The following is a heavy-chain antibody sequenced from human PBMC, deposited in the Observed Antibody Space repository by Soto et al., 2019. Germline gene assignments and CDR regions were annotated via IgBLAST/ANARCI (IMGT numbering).Heavy chain of an antibody. CDR1: GFSFSSYA. V-gene: IGHV3-23*01. D-gene: IGHD3-22*01. Sequence: GGSLRLSCAASGFSFSSYAMSWVRQGPGKGLQWVSGISGSGGYTYYAGSVKGRFTISRDNSKNTLYLQMDSLRAEDTAVYYCFNDDSSGYYSPYWGQGTLVTVSS. J-gene: IGHJ4*02. CDR3: FNDDSSGYYSPY. CDR2: ISGSGGYT.